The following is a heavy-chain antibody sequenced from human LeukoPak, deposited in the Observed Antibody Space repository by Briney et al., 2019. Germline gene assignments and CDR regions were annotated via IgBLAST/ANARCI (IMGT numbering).Heavy chain of an antibody. CDR2: IYYSGST. CDR3: AGSSTSVDY. J-gene: IGHJ4*02. V-gene: IGHV4-59*05. D-gene: IGHD2-2*01. Sequence: PGGSLRLSCAASGFTFSSYSMNWIRQPPGKGLEWIGSIYYSGSTYYNPSLKSRVTISVDTSKNQFSLKLSSVTAADTAVYYCAGSSTSVDYWGQGTLVTVSS. CDR1: GFTFSSYS.